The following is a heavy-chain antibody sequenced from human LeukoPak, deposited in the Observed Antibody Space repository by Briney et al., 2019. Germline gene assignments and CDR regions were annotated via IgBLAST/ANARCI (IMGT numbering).Heavy chain of an antibody. CDR3: ARHYEIKNRYYFDY. CDR1: GYSISSGYY. D-gene: IGHD3-9*01. Sequence: SETLSLTCAVSGYSISSGYYWSWIRQPPGKGLEWIGYIYYSGSTNYNPSLKSRATISVDTSKNQFSLKLSSVTAADTAVYYCARHYEIKNRYYFDYWGQGTLVTVSS. V-gene: IGHV4-61*01. J-gene: IGHJ4*02. CDR2: IYYSGST.